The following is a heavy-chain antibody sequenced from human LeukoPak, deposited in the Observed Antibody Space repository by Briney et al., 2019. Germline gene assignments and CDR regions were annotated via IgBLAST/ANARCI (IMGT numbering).Heavy chain of an antibody. Sequence: ASAKVSCKVSGYTLTELSMHWVRQAPGKGLEWMGGFDPEDGETIYAQKFQGRVTMTEDTSTDTVYMELSSLRSEDTAVYYCATHGSVWGSYRWVDYWGQGTLVTVSS. V-gene: IGHV1-24*01. D-gene: IGHD3-16*01. CDR2: FDPEDGET. J-gene: IGHJ4*02. CDR1: GYTLTELS. CDR3: ATHGSVWGSYRWVDY.